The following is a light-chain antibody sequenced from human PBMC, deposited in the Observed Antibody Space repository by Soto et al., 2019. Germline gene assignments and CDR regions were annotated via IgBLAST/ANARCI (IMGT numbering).Light chain of an antibody. CDR3: QQYNNWTPRT. J-gene: IGKJ2*01. Sequence: EIVMTQSPATLSVSPGERATLSCRASQSVSSNLAWYQQKPGQAPRLLIYGASTRATGIPARFSGSGSGTEFTLTISRLQSEDFAVYYCQQYNNWTPRTFGQGTKLEIK. CDR2: GAS. CDR1: QSVSSN. V-gene: IGKV3-15*01.